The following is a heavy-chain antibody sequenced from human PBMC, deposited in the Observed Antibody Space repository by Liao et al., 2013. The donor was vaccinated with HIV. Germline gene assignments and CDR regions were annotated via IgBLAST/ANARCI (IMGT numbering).Heavy chain of an antibody. CDR1: GGSISSYY. D-gene: IGHD1-26*01. V-gene: IGHV4-4*07. CDR2: IQTSGST. CDR3: ARGYSGSYFLYNWFDP. Sequence: QVQLQESGPGLVKPLETLSLTCTVSGGSISSYYWSWIRQPAEKGLEWIGRIQTSGSTNYNPSLESRVTMSVDTSKKQFSLKLSSVTAADTAVYYCARGYSGSYFLYNWFDPWGQGTLVTVSS. J-gene: IGHJ5*02.